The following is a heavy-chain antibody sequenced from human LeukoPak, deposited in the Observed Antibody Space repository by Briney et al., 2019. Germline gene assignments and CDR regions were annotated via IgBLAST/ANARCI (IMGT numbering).Heavy chain of an antibody. J-gene: IGHJ4*02. CDR2: ISSSSSTI. CDR1: GFTFSSYS. CDR3: ARARDSGSYWGFYFDY. D-gene: IGHD1-26*01. V-gene: IGHV3-48*04. Sequence: GGSLRLSCAASGFTFSSYSMNWVRQAPGKGLEWVSYISSSSSTIYYADSVKGRFTISRDNAKNSLYLQMNGLRAEDTAVYYCARARDSGSYWGFYFDYWGRGTLVTVSS.